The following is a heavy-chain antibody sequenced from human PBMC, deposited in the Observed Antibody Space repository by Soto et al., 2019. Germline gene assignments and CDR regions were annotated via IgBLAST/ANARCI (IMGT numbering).Heavy chain of an antibody. CDR1: GGSVNSGNYY. J-gene: IGHJ3*02. CDR3: ARVERGTATPVVDAFDI. D-gene: IGHD2-21*02. CDR2: MSHSGGT. Sequence: QVQLQQWGAGLLKPSETLSLTCAVFGGSVNSGNYYWSWIRQPPGKGLEWIGEMSHSGGTHFNPSLKSRVTISVDTPKNLFSQKMSSVTAADPALYYCARVERGTATPVVDAFDIWGPGTMVTVSS. V-gene: IGHV4-34*01.